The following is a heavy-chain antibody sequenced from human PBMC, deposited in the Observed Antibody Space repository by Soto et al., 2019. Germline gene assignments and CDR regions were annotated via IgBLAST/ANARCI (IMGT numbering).Heavy chain of an antibody. Sequence: QVQLVESGGGVVQPGRSLRLSCAASGFTFSSYGMHWVRQAPGKGLEWVAVIAYDGTKNYYTESVKGRFTISRDNSKNTLFLQMNSLRAEDTAVYFCAKGGCSGGSCYFSAFDIWGQGTMVTVSS. J-gene: IGHJ3*02. V-gene: IGHV3-30*18. CDR1: GFTFSSYG. D-gene: IGHD2-15*01. CDR2: IAYDGTKN. CDR3: AKGGCSGGSCYFSAFDI.